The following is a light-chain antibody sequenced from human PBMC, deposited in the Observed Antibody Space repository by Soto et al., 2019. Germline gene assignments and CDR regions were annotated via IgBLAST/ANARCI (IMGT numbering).Light chain of an antibody. CDR2: YDS. Sequence: SYELTQPPSVSVAPGKTARITCGGNNIGSKSVHWYQQKPGQAPVLVIYYDSDRPSGIPERFSGSNSGNTATLTISRVEAGDEADYYCQVWDSSSDHRGVFGGWTKLTVL. V-gene: IGLV3-21*04. CDR1: NIGSKS. CDR3: QVWDSSSDHRGV. J-gene: IGLJ2*01.